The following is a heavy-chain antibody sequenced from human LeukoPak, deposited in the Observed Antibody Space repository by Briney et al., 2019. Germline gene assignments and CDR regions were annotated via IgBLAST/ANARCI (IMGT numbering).Heavy chain of an antibody. CDR3: AKDLYGSGSDFDY. D-gene: IGHD3-10*01. Sequence: PGGSLRLSCAASGFTFSTYGMHWVRQAPGKGPEWVAFIRYDGSNKYYADSVKGRFTISRDNSKNTLYLQMNSLRAEDTAVYYCAKDLYGSGSDFDYWGQGTLVTVSS. V-gene: IGHV3-30*02. CDR1: GFTFSTYG. CDR2: IRYDGSNK. J-gene: IGHJ4*02.